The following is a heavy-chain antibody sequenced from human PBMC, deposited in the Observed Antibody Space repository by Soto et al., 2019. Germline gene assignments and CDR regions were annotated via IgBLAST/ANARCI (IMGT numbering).Heavy chain of an antibody. CDR3: ARGPGSSLFADYYYGMDV. J-gene: IGHJ6*02. CDR1: GFTFSSYA. D-gene: IGHD6-6*01. V-gene: IGHV3-30-3*01. Sequence: GGSLRLSCAASGFTFSSYAMHWVRQAPGKGLEWVAVISYDGSNKYYADSVKGRFTISRDNSKNTLYLQMNSLRAEDTAVYYCARGPGSSLFADYYYGMDVWGQGTTVTVSS. CDR2: ISYDGSNK.